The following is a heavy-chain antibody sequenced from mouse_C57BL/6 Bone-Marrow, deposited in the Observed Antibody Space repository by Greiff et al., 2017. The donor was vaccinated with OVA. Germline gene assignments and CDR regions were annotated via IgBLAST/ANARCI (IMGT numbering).Heavy chain of an antibody. CDR2: IWSGGST. Sequence: QVQLKQSGPGLVQPSQSLSITCTVSGFSLTSYGVHWVRQSPGKGLEWLGVIWSGGSTDYNAACISRMSISKENSKSQVFFKMNSLQADDTAIYYCARRRRGYYAMDYWGQGTSVTVSS. CDR1: GFSLTSYG. CDR3: ARRRRGYYAMDY. J-gene: IGHJ4*01. V-gene: IGHV2-2*01.